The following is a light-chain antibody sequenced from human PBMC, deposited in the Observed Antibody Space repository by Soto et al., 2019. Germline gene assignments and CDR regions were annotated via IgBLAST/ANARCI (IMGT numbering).Light chain of an antibody. Sequence: DIQMTQSPATLAASVGDRVSITCRASQRIDTWLAWYQQKPGKAPNLLIYKASRLQSGVPSRFSGSGSGTEFTLTISSLQPEDFATYYCQNYYSAPLTFGGGTKVDIK. CDR3: QNYYSAPLT. V-gene: IGKV1-5*03. J-gene: IGKJ4*01. CDR1: QRIDTW. CDR2: KAS.